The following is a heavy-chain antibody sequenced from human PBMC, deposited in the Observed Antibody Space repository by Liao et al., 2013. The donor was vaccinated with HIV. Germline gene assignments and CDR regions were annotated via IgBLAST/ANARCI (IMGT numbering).Heavy chain of an antibody. CDR2: TLTSGSS. V-gene: IGHV4-4*07. CDR3: ARDRGGSFWSGSHGGDAFKI. D-gene: IGHD3-3*01. Sequence: QVQLQESGPGLVKPSETLSLTCTVSGGSISGFYWSWIRQPAEKGLELMGRTLTSGSSEYNPSLRSRITMSVDTSKNHFSLTLNSVTAADTALYYCARDRGGSFWSGSHGGDAFKIWGQGDIGHRLF. J-gene: IGHJ3*02. CDR1: GGSISGFY.